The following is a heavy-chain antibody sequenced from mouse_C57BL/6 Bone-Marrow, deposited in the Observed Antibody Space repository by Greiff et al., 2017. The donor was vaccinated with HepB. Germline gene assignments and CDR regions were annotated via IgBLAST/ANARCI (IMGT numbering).Heavy chain of an antibody. D-gene: IGHD3-1*01. V-gene: IGHV5-6*01. Sequence: EVQLVESGGDLVKPGGSLKLSCAASGFTFSSYGMSWVRQTPDKRLEWVATISSGGSYTYYPDRVKGRFTISRDNAKNTLYLQMSSRKSEDTAMYYCARPGYVAWFAYWGQGTLVTVSA. CDR1: GFTFSSYG. CDR3: ARPGYVAWFAY. J-gene: IGHJ3*01. CDR2: ISSGGSYT.